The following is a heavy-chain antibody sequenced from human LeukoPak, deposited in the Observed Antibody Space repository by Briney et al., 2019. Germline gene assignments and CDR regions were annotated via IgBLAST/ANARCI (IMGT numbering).Heavy chain of an antibody. V-gene: IGHV3-53*01. J-gene: IGHJ6*04. CDR2: IYSGGST. CDR3: ARASGYYYYGMDV. D-gene: IGHD3-10*01. Sequence: GGSLRLSCAASGFTVSSNYMSWVRQAPGKGLEWVSVIYSGGSTYYAGSVKGRFTISRDNSKNTLYLQMNSLRAEDTAVYYCARASGYYYYGMDVWGKGTTVTVSS. CDR1: GFTVSSNY.